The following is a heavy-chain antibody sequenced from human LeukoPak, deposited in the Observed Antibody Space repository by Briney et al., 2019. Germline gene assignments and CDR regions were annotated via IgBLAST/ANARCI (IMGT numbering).Heavy chain of an antibody. V-gene: IGHV4-39*07. CDR2: MHYSGST. CDR1: GGSITKNGYY. Sequence: PSEPLSLTCSVSGGSITKNGYYWGWIRQSPETGLEWIGSMHYSGSTYYIPSLNSRVTISVDTSKNQFSLKLTSVTAADTAVYYCCGSGWFAGPFGYWGQGALVTVSS. D-gene: IGHD6-19*01. J-gene: IGHJ4*02. CDR3: CGSGWFAGPFGY.